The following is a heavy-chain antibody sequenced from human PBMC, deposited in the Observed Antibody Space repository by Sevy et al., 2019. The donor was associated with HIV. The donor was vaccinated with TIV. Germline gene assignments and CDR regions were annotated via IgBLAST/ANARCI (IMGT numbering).Heavy chain of an antibody. CDR2: INPKTGGT. CDR1: GYTFSDYW. CDR3: ARDSEDRPFFDSFDD. D-gene: IGHD3-3*02. Sequence: ASVKVSCKSSGYTFSDYWMHWVRQAPGQGLEWMAWINPKTGGTGYAQKFQGRVTTTRDTSISTVYLELISLRSDDTAVYYCARDSEDRPFFDSFDDWGLGTMVTVSS. V-gene: IGHV1-2*02. J-gene: IGHJ3*01.